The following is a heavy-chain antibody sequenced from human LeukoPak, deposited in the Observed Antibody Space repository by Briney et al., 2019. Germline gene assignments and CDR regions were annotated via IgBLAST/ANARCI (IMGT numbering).Heavy chain of an antibody. CDR2: MNPNSGNT. V-gene: IGHV1-8*02. J-gene: IGHJ5*02. CDR1: GYTFTGYY. Sequence: ASVKVSCKASGYTFTGYYMHWVRQATGQGLEWMGWMNPNSGNTGYAQKFQGRVTMTRNTSISTAYMELSSLRSEDTAVYYCARGQAYFRFDPWGQGTLVTVSS. D-gene: IGHD2-21*01. CDR3: ARGQAYFRFDP.